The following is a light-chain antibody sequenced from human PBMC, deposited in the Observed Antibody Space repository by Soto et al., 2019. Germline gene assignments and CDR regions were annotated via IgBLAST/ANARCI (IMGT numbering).Light chain of an antibody. Sequence: DIQMTQSPSSLSASVGDIVTITCRASQSISSYLNWYQQKPGKAPKLLIYAASSLQSGVPSRFSGSGSGTDFTLTISSLQPEDFTTYYCQKSDSTPWTFGQGTKVDIK. V-gene: IGKV1-39*01. J-gene: IGKJ1*01. CDR1: QSISSY. CDR2: AAS. CDR3: QKSDSTPWT.